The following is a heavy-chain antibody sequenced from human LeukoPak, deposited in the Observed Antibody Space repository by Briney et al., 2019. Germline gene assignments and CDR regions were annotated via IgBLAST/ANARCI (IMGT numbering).Heavy chain of an antibody. V-gene: IGHV3-7*01. D-gene: IGHD3-10*01. CDR2: IKQDGSEK. J-gene: IGHJ3*02. Sequence: PGGSLRLSCVVSRFTFTDSWMTWVRQAPEKGLEWVANIKQDGSEKHYVDSVKGRFTISRDNAKNSLYLQMNSLRAEDTAVYYCAREPGIGYAFDIWGQGTVVAVSS. CDR1: RFTFTDSW. CDR3: AREPGIGYAFDI.